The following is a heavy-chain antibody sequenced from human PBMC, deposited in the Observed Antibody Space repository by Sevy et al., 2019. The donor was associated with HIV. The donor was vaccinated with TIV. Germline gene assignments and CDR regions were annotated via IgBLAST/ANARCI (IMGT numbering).Heavy chain of an antibody. Sequence: PSVKVSCKASGYTFTDYYIQWFRQAPGQGLEWMGWINPNTGVTKYAWRFQGRVTMTTRTSITTAYLDLSRLRSDDTAFYFCARSEESAEYGFDYWGQGTLVTVSS. CDR2: INPNTGVT. V-gene: IGHV1-2*02. D-gene: IGHD4-17*01. J-gene: IGHJ4*02. CDR3: ARSEESAEYGFDY. CDR1: GYTFTDYY.